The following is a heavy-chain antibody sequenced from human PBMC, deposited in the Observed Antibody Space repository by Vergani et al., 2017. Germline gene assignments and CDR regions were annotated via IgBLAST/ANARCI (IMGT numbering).Heavy chain of an antibody. J-gene: IGHJ4*02. Sequence: EVQLVESGGGLIQPGGSLRLSCAASGFTVSSNYMSWVRQAPGKGLEWVSVISGSGGSTYYADSVKGRFTISRDNSKNTLDLQMNSLRAEDTAVYYCAKYRHRMVRGVIITGLGYWGQGTLVTVSS. D-gene: IGHD3-10*01. V-gene: IGHV3-23*04. CDR1: GFTVSSNY. CDR2: ISGSGGST. CDR3: AKYRHRMVRGVIITGLGY.